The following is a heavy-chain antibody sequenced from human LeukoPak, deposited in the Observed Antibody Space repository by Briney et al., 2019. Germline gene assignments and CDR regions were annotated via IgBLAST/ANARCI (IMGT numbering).Heavy chain of an antibody. Sequence: PGGSLRLSCAASGFTFSSYEMNWVRQAPGKGLVWVARINSAGSSTRYADSVKGRFTISRDNAKNTLYLQMNSLRAEDTAVYYCARYYDYFDYWGQGTLVTVSS. CDR3: ARYYDYFDY. D-gene: IGHD3-10*01. J-gene: IGHJ4*02. CDR1: GFTFSSYE. CDR2: INSAGSST. V-gene: IGHV3-74*01.